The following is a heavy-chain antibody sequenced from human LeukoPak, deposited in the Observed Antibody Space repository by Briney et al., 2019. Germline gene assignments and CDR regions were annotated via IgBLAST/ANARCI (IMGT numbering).Heavy chain of an antibody. D-gene: IGHD5-12*01. CDR3: ARLLRFSDS. CDR2: ITSTSNYT. Sequence: PGGSLRLSCTASGFPFNSYSVNWVRQAPGKGLEWVASITSTSNYTYYADSMKGRFTISRDNAKNSLYLQLNSLRAEDTAVYHCARLLRFSDSWGRGTLVTVSS. J-gene: IGHJ4*02. V-gene: IGHV3-21*06. CDR1: GFPFNSYS.